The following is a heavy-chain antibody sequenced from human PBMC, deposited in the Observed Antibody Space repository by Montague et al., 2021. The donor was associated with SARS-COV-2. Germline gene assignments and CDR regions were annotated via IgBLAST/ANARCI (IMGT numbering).Heavy chain of an antibody. CDR3: ARVKTGPYVPIDF. CDR2: VSFNGAKQ. V-gene: IGHV3-30*04. D-gene: IGHD1-1*01. Sequence: SLRLSCAASGFTFTSYSMHWVRQAPGKGLEWLAIVSFNGAKQYYADSVNGLFTISRDNSKNTLFLQMNSLRAEDTAVYFCARVKTGPYVPIDFWGQGTLVTVSS. J-gene: IGHJ4*02. CDR1: GFTFTSYS.